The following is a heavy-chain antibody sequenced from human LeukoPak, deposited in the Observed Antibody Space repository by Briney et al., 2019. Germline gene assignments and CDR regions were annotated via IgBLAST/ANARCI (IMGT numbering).Heavy chain of an antibody. D-gene: IGHD1-26*01. CDR3: ATAAPSGSHHAYYFDY. V-gene: IGHV1-18*01. Sequence: GASVKVSCKASGYTFTSYGISWVRQAPGQGLEWMGWISAYNGNTNYAQKFQGRVTMTEDTSTDTAYMELSSLRSEDTAVYYCATAAPSGSHHAYYFDYWGQGTLVTVSS. CDR2: ISAYNGNT. J-gene: IGHJ4*02. CDR1: GYTFTSYG.